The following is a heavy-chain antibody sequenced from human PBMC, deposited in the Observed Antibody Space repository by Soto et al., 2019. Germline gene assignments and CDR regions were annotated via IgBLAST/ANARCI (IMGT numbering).Heavy chain of an antibody. CDR1: GFAFSTYA. J-gene: IGHJ4*02. Sequence: DVNLLQSGGGSAQPGGSLRLSCATSGFAFSTYAMTCVRQVPGRGLEWVSTILPDETGFYTVSVKGRFTISRDNFRGILYLQMNDLWVEDAAIYFCAKDRLPTSGQRFYFASWGQGSLVTVSS. V-gene: IGHV3-23*01. D-gene: IGHD2-15*01. CDR3: AKDRLPTSGQRFYFAS. CDR2: ILPDETG.